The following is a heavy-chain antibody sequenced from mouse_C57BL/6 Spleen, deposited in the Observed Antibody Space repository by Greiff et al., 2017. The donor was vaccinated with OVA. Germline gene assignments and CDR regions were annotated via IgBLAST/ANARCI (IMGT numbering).Heavy chain of an antibody. D-gene: IGHD1-1*01. CDR3: ARAVVAHYAMDY. Sequence: VQLQQSGAELVKPGASVKLSCTASGFNIKDYYMHWVKQRTEQGLEWIGRIDPEDGETKYAPKFQGKATLTADTASNTAYLQLSRLTSEGTAVYYCARAVVAHYAMDYWGQGTSVTVSA. CDR1: GFNIKDYY. J-gene: IGHJ4*01. V-gene: IGHV14-2*01. CDR2: IDPEDGET.